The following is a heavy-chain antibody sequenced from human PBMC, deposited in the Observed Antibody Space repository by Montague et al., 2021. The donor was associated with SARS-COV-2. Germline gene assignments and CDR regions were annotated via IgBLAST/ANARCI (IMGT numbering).Heavy chain of an antibody. CDR2: IYYSGST. CDR1: GGSISSSSYY. D-gene: IGHD3-22*01. V-gene: IGHV4-39*01. J-gene: IGHJ2*01. Sequence: SETLSLTCTVSGGSISSSSYYWGWIRQPPGKGLEWIASIYYSGSTYYTPSLKSRVTTSVDTSKNQFSLKLSSVTAADTAVYYCARQPLTTMSLVVITQPRKDFDLWGRGTLVTVSS. CDR3: ARQPLTTMSLVVITQPRKDFDL.